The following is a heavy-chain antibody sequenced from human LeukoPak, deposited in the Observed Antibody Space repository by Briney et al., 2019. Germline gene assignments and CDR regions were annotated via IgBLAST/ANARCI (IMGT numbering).Heavy chain of an antibody. CDR1: GYTFTGYY. CDR2: INPNSGGT. Sequence: GASVKVSCKASGYTFTGYYMHWVRQAPGQGLEWMGRINPNSGGTNYAQKFQGRVTMTRDTSISTAYMELSRLRSDDTAVYYCARDSGYLGYCTNGVCYGSYWYFDLWGRGTLVTVSS. V-gene: IGHV1-2*06. D-gene: IGHD2-8*01. CDR3: ARDSGYLGYCTNGVCYGSYWYFDL. J-gene: IGHJ2*01.